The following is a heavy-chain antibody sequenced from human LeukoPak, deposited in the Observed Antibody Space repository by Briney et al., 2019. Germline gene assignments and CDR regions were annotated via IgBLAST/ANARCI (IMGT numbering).Heavy chain of an antibody. Sequence: ASVKVSCKASGYTFTGYYIHWVRQAPGQGLEWMGWINPNSGGTNYAQKFQGRVTMTGDTSISTAYMELSRLRSDDTAVYYCARVSLSSGYYKKYYFDYWGQGTLVTVSS. CDR1: GYTFTGYY. CDR2: INPNSGGT. V-gene: IGHV1-2*02. D-gene: IGHD3-22*01. J-gene: IGHJ4*02. CDR3: ARVSLSSGYYKKYYFDY.